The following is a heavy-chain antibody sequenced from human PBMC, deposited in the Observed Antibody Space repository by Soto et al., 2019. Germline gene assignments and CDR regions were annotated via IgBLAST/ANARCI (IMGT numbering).Heavy chain of an antibody. D-gene: IGHD6-19*01. CDR2: IYYSGST. V-gene: IGHV4-59*01. Sequence: PSETLSLTCTVSGGSISSYYWSWIRQPPGKGLEWIGYIYYSGSTNYNPSLKSRVTISVDTSKNQFSLKLSSVTAADTAVYYCARQSGWPDFDYWGQGTLVTSPQ. J-gene: IGHJ4*02. CDR1: GGSISSYY. CDR3: ARQSGWPDFDY.